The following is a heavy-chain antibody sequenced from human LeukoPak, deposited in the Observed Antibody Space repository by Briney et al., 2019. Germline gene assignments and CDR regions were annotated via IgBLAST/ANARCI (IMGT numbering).Heavy chain of an antibody. CDR2: ISSSSSYI. D-gene: IGHD6-19*01. CDR1: GFTFSSYS. Sequence: GGSLRLSCAASGFTFSSYSMSWVRQAPGKGLEWVSSISSSSSYIYYADPVKGRFTISRDNAKNSLYLQMNSLRAEDTAVYYCASHTYSSGWYWWFDPWGQGTLVTVSS. V-gene: IGHV3-21*01. J-gene: IGHJ5*02. CDR3: ASHTYSSGWYWWFDP.